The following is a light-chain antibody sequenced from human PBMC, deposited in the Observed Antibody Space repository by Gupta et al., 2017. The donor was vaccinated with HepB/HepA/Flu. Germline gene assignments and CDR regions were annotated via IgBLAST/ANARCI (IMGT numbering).Light chain of an antibody. V-gene: IGLV1-40*01. J-gene: IGLJ2*01. CDR1: RSNIGAGYD. CDR3: QSYDGSLSGLV. CDR2: RDT. Sequence: QSVLTQPPSVSGAPGQRVTISCTGSRSNIGAGYDVQWYQQLPGTAPKLLIYRDTIRPSGVPARFSGSKSGASASLAITGLQAEDEADYYCQSYDGSLSGLVFGGGTKLTVL.